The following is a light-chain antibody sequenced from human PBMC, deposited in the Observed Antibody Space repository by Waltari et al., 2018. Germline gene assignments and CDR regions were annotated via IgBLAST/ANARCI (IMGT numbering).Light chain of an antibody. Sequence: QSVLTQPPSASGTPGQRVTISCSGSSSNIGSNTVDWHQHLPGTAPKSFIHTNRERPSGFPDRFSASKSGTSAFLAISALQSEDEAVYYCAAWDDILNGRVFGGGTKVTVL. CDR1: SSNIGSNT. CDR2: TNR. J-gene: IGLJ3*02. CDR3: AAWDDILNGRV. V-gene: IGLV1-44*01.